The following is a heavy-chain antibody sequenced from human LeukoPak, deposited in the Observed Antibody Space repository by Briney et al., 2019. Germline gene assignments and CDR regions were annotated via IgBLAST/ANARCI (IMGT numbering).Heavy chain of an antibody. CDR1: GFTFSSYA. CDR3: ARGSSSWYYFDY. CDR2: ISGSGGST. V-gene: IGHV3-23*01. J-gene: IGHJ4*02. Sequence: QPGGSLRLSCAASGFTFSSYAMRWVRQAPGKGLEWVSTISGSGGSTYYADSVKGRFTISRDNSKNTLYLQMNSLRAEDTAVYYCARGSSSWYYFDYWGQGTLVTVSS. D-gene: IGHD6-13*01.